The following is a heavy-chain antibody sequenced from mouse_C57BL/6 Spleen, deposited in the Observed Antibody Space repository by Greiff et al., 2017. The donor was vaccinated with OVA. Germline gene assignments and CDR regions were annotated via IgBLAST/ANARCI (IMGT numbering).Heavy chain of an antibody. CDR3: ARRRSLDAGDYLDY. D-gene: IGHD6-5*01. V-gene: IGHV1-69*01. Sequence: QVQLQQPGAELVMPGASVKLSCKASGYTFTSYWMHWVKQRPGQGLEWIGEIDPSDSYTNYNQKFKGKSTLTVDKSSSTAYMQLSSLTSEDSAVYYCARRRSLDAGDYLDYWGQGTTLTVSS. CDR2: IDPSDSYT. CDR1: GYTFTSYW. J-gene: IGHJ2*01.